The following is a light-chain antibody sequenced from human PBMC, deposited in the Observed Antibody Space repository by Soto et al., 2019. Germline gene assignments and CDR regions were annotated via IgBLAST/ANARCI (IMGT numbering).Light chain of an antibody. CDR2: EVS. Sequence: QSALTQPASVSGSPGQSITISCTGTSSDVGGYNYVSWYQQHPGKAPKLMIYEVSNRPSGVSNRFSGSKSGNTASLTISGLAAEDAADYYCSSYTSSRTRVFGGGTKLTVL. CDR1: SSDVGGYNY. V-gene: IGLV2-14*01. CDR3: SSYTSSRTRV. J-gene: IGLJ3*02.